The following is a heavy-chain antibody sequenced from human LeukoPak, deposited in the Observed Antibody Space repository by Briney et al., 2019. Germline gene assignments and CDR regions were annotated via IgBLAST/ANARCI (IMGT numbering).Heavy chain of an antibody. CDR1: GGSISSGGYY. CDR2: IYHSGST. CDR3: ARESRIAAAGTSY. J-gene: IGHJ4*02. Sequence: SETLSLTCTVSGGSISSGGYYWSWIRQPPGKGLEWIGYIYHSGSTYYNPSLKSRVIIPVDRSKNQFSLKLSSVTAADTAVYYCARESRIAAAGTSYWGQGTLVTVSS. D-gene: IGHD6-13*01. V-gene: IGHV4-30-2*01.